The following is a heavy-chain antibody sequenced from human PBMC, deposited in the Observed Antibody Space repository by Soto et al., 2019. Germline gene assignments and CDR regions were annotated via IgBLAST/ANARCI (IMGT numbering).Heavy chain of an antibody. J-gene: IGHJ3*02. CDR2: INPNSGGT. CDR3: ARSGDGSYDAFDI. Sequence: AASVKVSCKASGYTFTGYYMHWVRQAPGQGLEWMGWINPNSGGTNYAQKFQGRVTMTRDTSISTAYMELSRLRSDDTAVYYCARSGDGSYDAFDIWGQGTMVTVSS. CDR1: GYTFTGYY. V-gene: IGHV1-2*02. D-gene: IGHD3-10*01.